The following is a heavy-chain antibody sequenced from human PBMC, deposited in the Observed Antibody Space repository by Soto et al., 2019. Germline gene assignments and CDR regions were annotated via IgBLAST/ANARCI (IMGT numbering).Heavy chain of an antibody. D-gene: IGHD2-15*01. CDR1: GFTFSSYS. J-gene: IGHJ4*02. CDR2: FGWTVSSI. Sequence: EVQLVESGGGLVQHGGSLRLSCAASGFTFSSYSMNWVRQAPGKGLEWVSYFGWTVSSISYAESVRGRFTISRDNAKNSLYLQMNSLRDEDTAVYYCASDKDYSFDNWGQGTQVIVSS. V-gene: IGHV3-48*02. CDR3: ASDKDYSFDN.